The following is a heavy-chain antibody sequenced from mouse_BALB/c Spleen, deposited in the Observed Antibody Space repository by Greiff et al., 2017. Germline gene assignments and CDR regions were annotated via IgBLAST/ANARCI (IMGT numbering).Heavy chain of an antibody. CDR1: GYSFTDYA. CDR3: AREEYGNYYYAMDD. CDR2: ISTYYGDA. V-gene: IGHV1S137*01. J-gene: IGHJ4*01. Sequence: VQLQQSGAELVRPGVSVKISCKGSGYSFTDYAMHWVKQSHAKSLEWIGVISTYYGDASYNQKFKGKATMTVDKSSSTAYMELARLTSEDSAIYYCAREEYGNYYYAMDDWGQGTSVTVSA. D-gene: IGHD2-10*02.